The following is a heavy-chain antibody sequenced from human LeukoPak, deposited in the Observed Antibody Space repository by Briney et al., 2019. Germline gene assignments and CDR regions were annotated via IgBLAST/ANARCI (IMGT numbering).Heavy chain of an antibody. V-gene: IGHV4-39*07. J-gene: IGHJ4*02. CDR1: GGSISNSSYY. Sequence: SETLSLTCTVSGGSISNSSYYWGWIRQPPGKGLEWIGSIYYSGSTYYNPSLKSRVTISVDTSKNQFSLKLSSVTAADTAVYYCAREVTIFGVVRAPYFDYWGQGTLVTVSS. CDR3: AREVTIFGVVRAPYFDY. D-gene: IGHD3-3*01. CDR2: IYYSGST.